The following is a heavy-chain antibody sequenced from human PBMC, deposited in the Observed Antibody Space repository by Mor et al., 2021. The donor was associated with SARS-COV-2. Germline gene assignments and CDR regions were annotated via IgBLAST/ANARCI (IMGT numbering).Heavy chain of an antibody. J-gene: IGHJ3*02. V-gene: IGHV4-30-2*05. CDR3: ARIMITFGGVTDAFDI. CDR2: ST. D-gene: IGHD3-16*01. Sequence: STYYNPSLKSRVTISVDTSKNQFSLKLSSVTATDTAVYYCARIMITFGGVTDAFDIWGQGTM.